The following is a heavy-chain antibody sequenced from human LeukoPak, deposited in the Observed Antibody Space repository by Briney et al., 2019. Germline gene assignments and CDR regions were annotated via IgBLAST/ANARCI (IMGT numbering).Heavy chain of an antibody. D-gene: IGHD3-10*01. CDR3: ARVLTMVRGVVGQYYFDY. CDR2: IKHSGST. V-gene: IGHV4-34*01. J-gene: IGHJ4*02. Sequence: SETLSLTCAVYGGSFSGYYWSWIRQPPGKGLEWIGEIKHSGSTNYNPSLKSRVTISVDTSKHQYSLKLSSVTAADTAVYYCARVLTMVRGVVGQYYFDYWGQGTLVSVS. CDR1: GGSFSGYY.